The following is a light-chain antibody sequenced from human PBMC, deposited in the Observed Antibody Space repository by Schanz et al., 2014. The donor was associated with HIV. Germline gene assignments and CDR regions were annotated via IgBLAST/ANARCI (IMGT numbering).Light chain of an antibody. V-gene: IGKV3-15*01. Sequence: EMVMTQSPATLSVSPGERATLSCRASQSVTSDLAWYQQNPRHAPRLLIYGASTRATGIPGRFSGSGSGTEFTLTISSLQFEDLAVYYCQQYNNWPPAFGQGTKVEIK. J-gene: IGKJ1*01. CDR2: GAS. CDR3: QQYNNWPPA. CDR1: QSVTSD.